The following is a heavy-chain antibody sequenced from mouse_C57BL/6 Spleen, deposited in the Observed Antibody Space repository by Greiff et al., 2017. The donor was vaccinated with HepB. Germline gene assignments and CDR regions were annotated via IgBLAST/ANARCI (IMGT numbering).Heavy chain of an antibody. CDR1: GSTFTSYW. J-gene: IGHJ3*01. V-gene: IGHV1-72*01. Sequence: QVPVKQPGAALVQPGASVKLSCKASGSTFTSYWLHWVKQRPGRGLAWIGRIDPNSGGTTYDEKFKSKATLTVAQPSRPAYMQLSRLTSEDSAVYYCATSGDDYPCFAYWGQGTLVTVSA. CDR2: IDPNSGGT. D-gene: IGHD2-4*01. CDR3: ATSGDDYPCFAY.